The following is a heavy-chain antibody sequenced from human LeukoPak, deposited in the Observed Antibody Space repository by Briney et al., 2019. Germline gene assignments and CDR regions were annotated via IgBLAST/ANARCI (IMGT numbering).Heavy chain of an antibody. Sequence: GGSLRLSCAASGFTFSTYSMNWVRQAPGKGLEWVSPISSDSKYIYYADSLKGRFTISRDNAKNSLYLQMISLRAEDTAVYYCARVAFGLYVMDVWGQGTTVTVSS. CDR1: GFTFSTYS. V-gene: IGHV3-21*01. J-gene: IGHJ6*02. CDR2: ISSDSKYI. CDR3: ARVAFGLYVMDV. D-gene: IGHD3/OR15-3a*01.